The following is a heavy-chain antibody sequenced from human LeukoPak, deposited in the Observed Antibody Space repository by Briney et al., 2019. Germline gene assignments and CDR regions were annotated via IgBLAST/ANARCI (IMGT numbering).Heavy chain of an antibody. J-gene: IGHJ4*02. D-gene: IGHD3-22*01. CDR3: ARVYSDSSGYYVQGFDY. Sequence: ASVKVSCKASGYTFTSYGINWVRQAAGQGREWVGWMNPNSRNTGYAQKCQGRVTQTMNTAISTAYMELSSLRSDDTAVYYCARVYSDSSGYYVQGFDYWGQGTLVTVSS. CDR1: GYTFTSYG. V-gene: IGHV1-8*01. CDR2: MNPNSRNT.